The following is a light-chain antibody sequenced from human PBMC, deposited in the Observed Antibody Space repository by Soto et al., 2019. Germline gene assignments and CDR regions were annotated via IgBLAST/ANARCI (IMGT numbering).Light chain of an antibody. J-gene: IGLJ3*02. CDR1: SGSVSTSYY. CDR3: VLYMGSGIWV. Sequence: QNVVTQEPSFSVSPGGTVTLTCGLSSGSVSTSYYPSWYQQTPGQPPRTLIYSTNTRSSGVPDRFSGSILGNKAALTITGAQADDESDYYCVLYMGSGIWVFGGGTKLTVL. V-gene: IGLV8-61*01. CDR2: STN.